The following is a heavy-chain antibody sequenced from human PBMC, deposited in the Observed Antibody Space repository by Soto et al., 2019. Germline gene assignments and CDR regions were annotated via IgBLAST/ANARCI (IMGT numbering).Heavy chain of an antibody. V-gene: IGHV3-23*01. CDR1: GFTFSCCA. D-gene: IGHD7-27*01. CDR3: AKNRGPGDSTTWSFNV. Sequence: EVQLLESGGVLVQPGGSLRLSCAASGFTFSCCAMSWVRPAPGSGLEWVSTIHRRADYTHYTDSLKGRFTTSRDHSSHTLFLQVDSLTAWDTAIYYCAKNRGPGDSTTWSFNVWGRGTPVTVSS. CDR2: IHRRADYT. J-gene: IGHJ2*01.